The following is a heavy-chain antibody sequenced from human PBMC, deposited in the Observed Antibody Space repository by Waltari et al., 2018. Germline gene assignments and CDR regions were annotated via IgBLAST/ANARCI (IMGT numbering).Heavy chain of an antibody. D-gene: IGHD6-13*01. Sequence: QVQLQQWGAGLLKPSETLSLTCAVYGGSFSGYYWSWIRQPPGKGLEWIGEINHSGSTNDNPSLKSRVTISVDTSKNQFSLKLSSVTAADTAVYYCARVMAAAGTDAFDIWGQWTMVTVSS. J-gene: IGHJ3*02. V-gene: IGHV4-34*01. CDR1: GGSFSGYY. CDR2: INHSGST. CDR3: ARVMAAAGTDAFDI.